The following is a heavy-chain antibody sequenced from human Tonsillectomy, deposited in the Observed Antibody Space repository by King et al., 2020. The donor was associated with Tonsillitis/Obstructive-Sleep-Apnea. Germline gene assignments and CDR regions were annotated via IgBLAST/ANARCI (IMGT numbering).Heavy chain of an antibody. CDR1: GFTFSNYG. J-gene: IGHJ4*02. V-gene: IGHV3-30*18. CDR2: ISYDGSNK. Sequence: VQLVESGGGVVQPGRSLRLSCAASGFTFSNYGMHWVRQAPGKGLEWVAVISYDGSNKYYADSVKGRFTISRDNSKNTLYLQINSLRAEDTAVYYCAKDRPNSFDYWGQGTLVTVSS. CDR3: AKDRPNSFDY.